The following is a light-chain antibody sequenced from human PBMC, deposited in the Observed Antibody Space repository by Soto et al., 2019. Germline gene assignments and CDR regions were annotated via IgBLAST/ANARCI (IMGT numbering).Light chain of an antibody. Sequence: QSVLTHLASGSGSPGQSLTISCTGTSSDVGGYNYVSWYQQHPGKAPKLMIYDVSNRPSGVSNRFSGSKSGNTASLTISGLQAEDEADYYCSSYTSSSTLDYVFGTGTKVTVL. V-gene: IGLV2-14*01. CDR2: DVS. J-gene: IGLJ1*01. CDR1: SSDVGGYNY. CDR3: SSYTSSSTLDYV.